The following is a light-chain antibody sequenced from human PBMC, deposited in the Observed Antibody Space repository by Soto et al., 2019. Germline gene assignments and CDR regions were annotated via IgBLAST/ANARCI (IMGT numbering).Light chain of an antibody. CDR1: SSNIGSNY. Sequence: QSALTQPPSASGTPGQRVTISCSGSSSNIGSNYVYWYQQLPGTAPKLLIYRNNQRPSGVPDRFSGSKSGTSASLAISGLRSEDEADYYCAAWDDSLSDPWVFGGGTQLTVL. CDR2: RNN. CDR3: AAWDDSLSDPWV. V-gene: IGLV1-47*01. J-gene: IGLJ3*02.